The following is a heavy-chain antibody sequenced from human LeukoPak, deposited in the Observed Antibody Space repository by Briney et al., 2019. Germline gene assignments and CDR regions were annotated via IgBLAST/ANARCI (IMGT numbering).Heavy chain of an antibody. CDR3: ARAGSITILRGVTGSQFDY. V-gene: IGHV1-46*01. Sequence: GASVKVSCKASGYTFTNYYMHWVRQAPGQRLEWVGIINPSGGSTSYAQKFQGRVTMTRDTSTSTVYMELGSLRSEDTAVYYCARAGSITILRGVTGSQFDYWGQGTLVTVSS. CDR2: INPSGGST. CDR1: GYTFTNYY. J-gene: IGHJ4*02. D-gene: IGHD3-10*01.